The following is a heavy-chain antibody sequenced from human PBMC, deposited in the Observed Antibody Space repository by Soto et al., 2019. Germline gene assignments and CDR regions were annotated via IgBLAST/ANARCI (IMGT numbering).Heavy chain of an antibody. Sequence: QVQLVESGGGVVQPGRSLRLSCAASGFTFSSYGMHWVRQAPGKGLEWVAVIWYDGSNKYYADSVKGRFTISRDNSKNTLYLQMNSLRAEDTAVYYCAGEEGDDAFDIWGQGTMVTVSS. V-gene: IGHV3-33*01. J-gene: IGHJ3*02. CDR2: IWYDGSNK. CDR1: GFTFSSYG. D-gene: IGHD3-10*01. CDR3: AGEEGDDAFDI.